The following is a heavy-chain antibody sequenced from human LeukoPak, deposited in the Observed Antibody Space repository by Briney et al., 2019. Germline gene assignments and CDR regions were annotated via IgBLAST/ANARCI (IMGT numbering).Heavy chain of an antibody. CDR3: ARAKKGYDILTGYYKLYYYYMDV. V-gene: IGHV1-2*02. J-gene: IGHJ6*03. Sequence: ASVKVSCKASGYTFTGYYMHWVRQAPGQGLEWMGWINPNSGGTNYAQKFQGRVTMTRDTSISTAYMELSRLRSEDTAVYYCARAKKGYDILTGYYKLYYYYMDVWGKGTTVTISS. D-gene: IGHD3-9*01. CDR2: INPNSGGT. CDR1: GYTFTGYY.